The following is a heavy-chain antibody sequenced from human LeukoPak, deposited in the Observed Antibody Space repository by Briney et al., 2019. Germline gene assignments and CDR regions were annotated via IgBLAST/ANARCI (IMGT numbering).Heavy chain of an antibody. CDR2: ISRGSGHI. CDR3: AKIPGNGDYYYYYMDV. CDR1: RFTFSNYS. Sequence: PGGSLRLSCAASRFTFSNYSMNWVRQAPGKGLAWDSSISRGSGHIYYADSVKGRFTISRDNARNSLYLQMNSLRAEDTAIYYCAKIPGNGDYYYYYMDVWGKGTTVTVSS. J-gene: IGHJ6*03. D-gene: IGHD4-17*01. V-gene: IGHV3-21*01.